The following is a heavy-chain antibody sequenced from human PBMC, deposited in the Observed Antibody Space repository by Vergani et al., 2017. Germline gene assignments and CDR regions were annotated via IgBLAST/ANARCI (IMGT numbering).Heavy chain of an antibody. D-gene: IGHD6-19*01. CDR3: AGSDGGGAVAGNWFDP. CDR1: GGTFSSYA. J-gene: IGHJ5*02. CDR2: IIPIFGTA. Sequence: QVQLVQSGAEVKKPGSSVKVSCKASGGTFSSYAISWVRQAPGHGLEWMGGIIPIFGTANYAQKFQGRVTTTADESTSTAYMELSSLRSEDTAVYYCAGSDGGGAVAGNWFDPWGQGTLVTVSS. V-gene: IGHV1-69*01.